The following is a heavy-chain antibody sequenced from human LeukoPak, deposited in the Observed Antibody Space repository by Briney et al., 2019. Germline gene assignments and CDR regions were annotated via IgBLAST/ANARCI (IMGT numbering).Heavy chain of an antibody. CDR1: GFTFSSYG. D-gene: IGHD3-3*02. CDR3: ARVSDFGVVIYAFDI. J-gene: IGHJ3*02. V-gene: IGHV3-74*01. Sequence: GGSLRLSCAASGFTFSSYGMHWVRQAPGKGLVWVSRINSDGSITNYADSVKGRFTISRDNAKNTLYLQMNSLRAEDTAVYYCARVSDFGVVIYAFDIWGQGTMVTVSS. CDR2: INSDGSIT.